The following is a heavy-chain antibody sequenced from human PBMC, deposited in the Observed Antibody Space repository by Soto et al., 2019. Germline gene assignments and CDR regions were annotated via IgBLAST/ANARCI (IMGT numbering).Heavy chain of an antibody. CDR3: AKVIWNPYYFDY. CDR1: GYTFSGYA. D-gene: IGHD1-1*01. J-gene: IGHJ4*02. Sequence: ASVKVSCKTSGYTFSGYAMHWVRQAPGQRLEWMGWINSGNGDTRYSQKFQGRVTITRDTSASTVYMELTTLRAEDTAVYYCAKVIWNPYYFDYWAREPWSPSPQ. V-gene: IGHV1-3*01. CDR2: INSGNGDT.